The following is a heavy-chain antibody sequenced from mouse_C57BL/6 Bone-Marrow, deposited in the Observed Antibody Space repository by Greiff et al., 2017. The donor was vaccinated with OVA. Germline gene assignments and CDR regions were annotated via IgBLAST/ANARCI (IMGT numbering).Heavy chain of an antibody. CDR1: GYSFTDYN. CDR2: ITPNYGTT. J-gene: IGHJ3*01. D-gene: IGHD1-1*01. V-gene: IGHV1-39*01. Sequence: EVQLQQSGPELVKPGASVKISCKASGYSFTDYNMNWVKQSNGKSLEWIGVITPNYGTTSYNQKFKGKATLTVDQSSSTAYMQLNSLASEDSAVYYCARKDGSSSAWFAYWGQGTLVTVSA. CDR3: ARKDGSSSAWFAY.